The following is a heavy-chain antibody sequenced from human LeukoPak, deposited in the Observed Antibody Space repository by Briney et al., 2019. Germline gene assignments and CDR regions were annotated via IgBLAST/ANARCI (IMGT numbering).Heavy chain of an antibody. CDR2: TYYRSKWYN. CDR1: GDSVSSNSAA. J-gene: IGHJ6*04. CDR3: ARDEYSYGYGGYYYGMDV. Sequence: SQTLSLTCAISGDSVSSNSAAWNWIRQSPSRGLEWLGRTYYRSKWYNDYAVSVKSRIIINPDTSKNQFSLQLNSVTHEDTAVYYCARDEYSYGYGGYYYGMDVWGKGTTVTVSS. D-gene: IGHD5-18*01. V-gene: IGHV6-1*01.